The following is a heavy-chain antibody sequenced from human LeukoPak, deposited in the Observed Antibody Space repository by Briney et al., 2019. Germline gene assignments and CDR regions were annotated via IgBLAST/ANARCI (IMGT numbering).Heavy chain of an antibody. V-gene: IGHV3-30-3*01. Sequence: PGGPLRLSCAASGFTFSSYAMHWVRQAPGKGLEWVAVISYDGSNKYYADSVKGRFTISRDNSKNTLYLQMNSLRAEDTAVYYCASGSRYSGLLDYWGQGTLVTVSS. D-gene: IGHD5-12*01. CDR1: GFTFSSYA. J-gene: IGHJ4*02. CDR3: ASGSRYSGLLDY. CDR2: ISYDGSNK.